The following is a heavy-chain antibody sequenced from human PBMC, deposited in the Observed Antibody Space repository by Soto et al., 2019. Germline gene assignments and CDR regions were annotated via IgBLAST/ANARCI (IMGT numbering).Heavy chain of an antibody. Sequence: ASVKVSCKASGGTFSSYTISWVRQAPGQGLEWMGRIIPILGIANYAQKFQGRVTITADESTSTAYMELSSLRSEDTAVYYCARTPPHYYFWSGYPAYYFDYWGQGTLVTGS. CDR2: IIPILGIA. CDR3: ARTPPHYYFWSGYPAYYFDY. CDR1: GGTFSSYT. J-gene: IGHJ4*02. D-gene: IGHD3-3*01. V-gene: IGHV1-69*02.